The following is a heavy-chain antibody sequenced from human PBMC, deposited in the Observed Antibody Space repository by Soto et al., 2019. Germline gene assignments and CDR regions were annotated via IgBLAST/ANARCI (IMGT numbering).Heavy chain of an antibody. V-gene: IGHV1-69*12. CDR1: GGTFSSYA. J-gene: IGHJ2*01. CDR3: AREAAQYYDSSGYYPWYFDL. CDR2: IIPIFGTA. Sequence: QVQLVQSGAEVKKPGSSVKVSCKASGGTFSSYAISWVRQAPGQGLEWRGGIIPIFGTANYAQKFQGRVTITADESTSTADMELSSLRSEDTAVYYCAREAAQYYDSSGYYPWYFDLWGRGTLVTVSS. D-gene: IGHD3-22*01.